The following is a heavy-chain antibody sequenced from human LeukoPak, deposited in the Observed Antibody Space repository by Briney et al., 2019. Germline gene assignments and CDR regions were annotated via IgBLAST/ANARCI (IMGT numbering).Heavy chain of an antibody. CDR3: ARDEDGGLDY. Sequence: SQTLSLTCTVSGGSVSSNDYYWNWIRQPPGKGLEWIGHIYYSGSTYYNPSLKSRVTISVDTSKIQFSLKLTSVTAADTAVYYCARDEDGGLDYWGQGTLVTVSS. CDR2: IYYSGST. J-gene: IGHJ4*02. CDR1: GGSVSSNDYY. V-gene: IGHV4-30-4*01. D-gene: IGHD4-23*01.